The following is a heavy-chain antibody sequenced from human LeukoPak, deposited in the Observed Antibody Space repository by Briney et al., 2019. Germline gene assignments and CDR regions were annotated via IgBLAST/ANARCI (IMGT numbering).Heavy chain of an antibody. V-gene: IGHV1-69*06. D-gene: IGHD6-13*01. CDR2: IIPIFGTA. CDR1: GGTFSSYA. CDR3: ATSGRIAAAGSPLFFDY. J-gene: IGHJ4*02. Sequence: SVKVSCKASGGTFSSYAISWVRQAPGQGLEWMGGIIPIFGTANYAQKFQGRVTITADKSTSTAYMELSSLRSEDTAVYYCATSGRIAAAGSPLFFDYWGQGTLVTVSS.